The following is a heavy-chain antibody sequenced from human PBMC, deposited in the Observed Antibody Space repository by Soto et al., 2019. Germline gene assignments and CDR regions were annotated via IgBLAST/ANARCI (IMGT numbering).Heavy chain of an antibody. Sequence: EEQLVESGGGLVQPGGSLRLSCAASGFSFSTHYMNWVRQTPGKGLEWVSSINRDSTVIKYADSVKGLFPISRDNASNSLSLQMNSLRAEDTAVYYCLNGDYYVGPGTLVTVSS. J-gene: IGHJ4*02. V-gene: IGHV3-48*01. CDR1: GFSFSTHY. CDR2: INRDSTVI. D-gene: IGHD3-16*01. CDR3: LNGDYY.